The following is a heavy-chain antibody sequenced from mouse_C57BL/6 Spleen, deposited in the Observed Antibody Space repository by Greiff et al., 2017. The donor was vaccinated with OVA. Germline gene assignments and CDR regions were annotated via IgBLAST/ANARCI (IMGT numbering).Heavy chain of an antibody. CDR2: IHPNSGST. CDR3: ARKVGYAGFAY. J-gene: IGHJ3*01. Sequence: QVQLKQPGAELVKPGASVKLSCKASGYTFTSYWMHWVKQRPGQGLEWIGMIHPNSGSTNYNEKFKSKATLTVDKSSSTAYMQLSSLTSEDSAVYYCARKVGYAGFAYWGQGTLVTVSA. V-gene: IGHV1-64*01. CDR1: GYTFTSYW. D-gene: IGHD3-1*01.